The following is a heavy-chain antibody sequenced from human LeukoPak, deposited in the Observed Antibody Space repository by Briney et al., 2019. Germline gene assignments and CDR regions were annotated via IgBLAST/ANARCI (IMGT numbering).Heavy chain of an antibody. V-gene: IGHV3-48*03. CDR1: GFTFSSYE. J-gene: IGHJ6*04. Sequence: GGSLRLSCAASGFTFSSYEMNWVRQAPGRGLEWVSYISSSGSTIYYADSVKGRFTISRDNAKNSLCLQMNSLRAEDTAVYYCAELGITMIGGVWGKGTTVTISS. CDR2: ISSSGSTI. D-gene: IGHD3-10*02. CDR3: AELGITMIGGV.